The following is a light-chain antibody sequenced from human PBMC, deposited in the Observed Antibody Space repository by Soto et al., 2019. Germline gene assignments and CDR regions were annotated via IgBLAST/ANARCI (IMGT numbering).Light chain of an antibody. J-gene: IGLJ1*01. CDR2: DVT. CDR1: SSDDGGYIY. Sequence: QSVVTQPASVSGSPGQSMTISCTGTSSDDGGYIYVSWYQQHPGKAPKLMIYDVTSRPSGVSYRFSGPKSGNTASLTISGLQAEDEADYYCSSYTTSSSYVFGTGTKVTVL. V-gene: IGLV2-14*01. CDR3: SSYTTSSSYV.